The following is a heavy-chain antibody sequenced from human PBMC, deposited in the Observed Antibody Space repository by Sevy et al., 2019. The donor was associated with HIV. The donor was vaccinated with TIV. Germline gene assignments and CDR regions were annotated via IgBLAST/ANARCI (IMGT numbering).Heavy chain of an antibody. CDR1: GFTFSTSW. J-gene: IGHJ5*02. V-gene: IGHV3-7*01. CDR2: INQDASEI. Sequence: GGSLRLSCAASGFTFSTSWMHWVRQAPGKGLEWVANINQDASEIYYVDSVKGRFTISRDNAKNSLYLQMNSLRVEDTAVYSCAGPRFDPWGQGTLVTVS. CDR3: AGPRFDP.